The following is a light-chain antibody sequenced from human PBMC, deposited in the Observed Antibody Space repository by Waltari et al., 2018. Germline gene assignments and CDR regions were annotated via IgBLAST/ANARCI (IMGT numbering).Light chain of an antibody. V-gene: IGLV3-19*01. CDR3: NSRDSSGNRVV. CDR1: SLRSFY. CDR2: GKN. Sequence: SSELTQDPAVSVALGQTVRITCQGDSLRSFYATWYQQKPGQAPVHVIFGKNNRPSWIPDRFSASNSGNTASLTIAGAQADDEAAYYCNSRDSSGNRVVFGGGTKLTVL. J-gene: IGLJ2*01.